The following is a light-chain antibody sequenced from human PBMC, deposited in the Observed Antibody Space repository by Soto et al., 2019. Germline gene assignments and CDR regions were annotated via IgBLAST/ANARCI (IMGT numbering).Light chain of an antibody. V-gene: IGLV2-23*02. CDR1: SSDVGSYNL. Sequence: QSVLTQPASVYGSPGQSITISCTGTSSDVGSYNLVSWYQQHPGKAPKLMIYEVSKRPSGVSNRFSGSKSGNTASLTISGLQAEDEADHYCCSYAGSSTFLYVFGTGTKVTVL. CDR2: EVS. CDR3: CSYAGSSTFLYV. J-gene: IGLJ1*01.